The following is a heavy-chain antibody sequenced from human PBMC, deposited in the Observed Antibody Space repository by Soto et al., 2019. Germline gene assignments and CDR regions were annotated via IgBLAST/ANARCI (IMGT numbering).Heavy chain of an antibody. V-gene: IGHV1-8*01. J-gene: IGHJ4*02. CDR3: ARGHHWNFPEFDY. Sequence: QVQLVQSGAEVKKPGASVKVSCKASGYTFTNYDINWVRQATGQGLEWMGWLNPNSGNTAYAQKFQGRVTMTRNTSISTAYMELSSLRSEDTAVYYCARGHHWNFPEFDYWGQGTLVTVSS. CDR2: LNPNSGNT. CDR1: GYTFTNYD. D-gene: IGHD1-7*01.